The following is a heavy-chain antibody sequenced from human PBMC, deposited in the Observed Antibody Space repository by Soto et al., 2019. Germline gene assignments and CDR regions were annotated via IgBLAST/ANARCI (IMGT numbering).Heavy chain of an antibody. Sequence: ASVKVSCKASGYTFTGYYMHWVRQAPGQGLEWMGWINPNSGGTNYAQKFQGWVTMTRDTSISTAYMELSRLRSDDTAVYYCARSYYYGSGSYYDYWGQGTLVTVLL. CDR2: INPNSGGT. J-gene: IGHJ4*02. V-gene: IGHV1-2*04. D-gene: IGHD3-10*01. CDR1: GYTFTGYY. CDR3: ARSYYYGSGSYYDY.